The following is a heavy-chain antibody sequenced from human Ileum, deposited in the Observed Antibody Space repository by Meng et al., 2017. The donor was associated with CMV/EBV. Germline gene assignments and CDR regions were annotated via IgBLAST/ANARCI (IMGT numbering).Heavy chain of an antibody. CDR3: TAGTGKTDFDY. D-gene: IGHD1-1*01. J-gene: IGHJ4*02. CDR1: GFTFSNAW. Sequence: GGSLRLSCAASGFTFSNAWMSWVRQAPGKGLEWVGRIKSKTDGGTIDYAAPVKGRFTISRDDSKNTLYLQMNSLKTEDTAVYYCTAGTGKTDFDYWGQGTLVTVSS. CDR2: IKSKTDGGTI. V-gene: IGHV3-15*01.